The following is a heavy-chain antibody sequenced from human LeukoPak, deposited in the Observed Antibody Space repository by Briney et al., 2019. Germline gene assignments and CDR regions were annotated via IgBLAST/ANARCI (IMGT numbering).Heavy chain of an antibody. D-gene: IGHD6-19*01. Sequence: GGSLRLSCAASGFTFSSYAMSWVRQAPGKGLEWVANIKQDGSEKYYVDSVKGRFTISRDNAKNSLYLQMNSLRAEDTAVYYCASGYSSGPVYWGQGNLVTVSS. J-gene: IGHJ4*02. CDR3: ASGYSSGPVY. V-gene: IGHV3-7*01. CDR2: IKQDGSEK. CDR1: GFTFSSYA.